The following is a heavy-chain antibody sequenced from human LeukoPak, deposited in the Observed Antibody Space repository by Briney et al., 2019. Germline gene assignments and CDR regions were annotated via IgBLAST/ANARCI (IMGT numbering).Heavy chain of an antibody. CDR2: INPDSGAT. J-gene: IGHJ5*02. V-gene: IGHV1-2*02. Sequence: GASVRVSCKASGYTFTGYYMHWVRQAPGQGLEWMGWINPDSGATDYAQKFQGRVTMTRDTSIITAYMELNRLTSDDTAVYYCAREGSSAINTNWFDPWGQGTLVAVSS. CDR3: AREGSSAINTNWFDP. D-gene: IGHD5-12*01. CDR1: GYTFTGYY.